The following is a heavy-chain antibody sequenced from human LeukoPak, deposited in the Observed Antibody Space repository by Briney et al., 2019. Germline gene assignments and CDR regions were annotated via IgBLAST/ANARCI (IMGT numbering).Heavy chain of an antibody. V-gene: IGHV4-34*01. CDR1: GGSFSGYY. D-gene: IGHD3-10*01. CDR2: INHSGST. Sequence: PSETLSLTCAVYGGSFSGYYWSWIRQPPGKGLEWIGEINHSGSTNYNPSLKSRVTISVDTSKNQFSLKLSSVTAADTTVYYCARRRLITMVRGVIMSDAFDIWGQGTMVTVSS. J-gene: IGHJ3*02. CDR3: ARRRLITMVRGVIMSDAFDI.